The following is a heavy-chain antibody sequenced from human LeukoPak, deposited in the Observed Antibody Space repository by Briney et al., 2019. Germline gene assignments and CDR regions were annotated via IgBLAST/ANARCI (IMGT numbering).Heavy chain of an antibody. Sequence: SETLSLTCAVSGYSISSGYYWGWIRQPPGKGLEWIGSIYHSGSTYYNPSLKSRVTISVDTSKNQFSLKLSSVTAADTAVYCCASVVGATSPFDYWGQGTLVTVSS. CDR3: ASVVGATSPFDY. D-gene: IGHD1-26*01. CDR1: GYSISSGYY. J-gene: IGHJ4*02. V-gene: IGHV4-38-2*01. CDR2: IYHSGST.